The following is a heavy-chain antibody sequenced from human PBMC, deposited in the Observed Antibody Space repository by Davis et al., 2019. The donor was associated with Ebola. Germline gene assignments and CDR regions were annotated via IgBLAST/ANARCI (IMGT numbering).Heavy chain of an antibody. CDR2: IYPGDSDA. D-gene: IGHD3-9*01. J-gene: IGHJ4*02. Sequence: GESLKISCKGSGHRFPSFWLGWVRQMPGKGLEWMGTIYPGDSDAKYSPSFQGQVTISADKSINTAYLQWSSLKASDSAIYYCARVDMLTGYSFDYWGRGTVVTVSS. CDR1: GHRFPSFW. CDR3: ARVDMLTGYSFDY. V-gene: IGHV5-51*01.